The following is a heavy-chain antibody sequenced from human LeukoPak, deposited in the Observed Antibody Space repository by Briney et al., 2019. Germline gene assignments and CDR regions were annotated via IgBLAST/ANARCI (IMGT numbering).Heavy chain of an antibody. CDR3: ARDRGSRPGIVGAPCY. D-gene: IGHD1-26*01. V-gene: IGHV1-69*13. CDR2: IIPIFGTA. Sequence: SVKVSCKASGGTFSSYAISWVRQAPGQGLEWMGGIIPIFGTANYAQKFQGRVTITADESTSTAYMELSRLRSDDTAVYYCARDRGSRPGIVGAPCYWGQGTLVTVSS. CDR1: GGTFSSYA. J-gene: IGHJ4*02.